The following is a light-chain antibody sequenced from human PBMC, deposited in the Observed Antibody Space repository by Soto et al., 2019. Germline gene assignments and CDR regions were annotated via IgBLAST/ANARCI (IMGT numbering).Light chain of an antibody. Sequence: EIVLTQSPATLSLSPGERATLSCRASQSVDNYLDWYQQKPGQAPRLLIYESSSRATGIPDRFSGSGSGTDFTLTISRLEPEDFAMYYCQQYDNSPGWTVGQGTKVDIK. CDR1: QSVDNY. CDR3: QQYDNSPGWT. J-gene: IGKJ1*01. CDR2: ESS. V-gene: IGKV3-20*01.